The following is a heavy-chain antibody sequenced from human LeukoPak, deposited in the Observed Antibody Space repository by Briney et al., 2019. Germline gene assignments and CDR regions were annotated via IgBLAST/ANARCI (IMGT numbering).Heavy chain of an antibody. V-gene: IGHV3-7*01. CDR2: IKEDGSEK. CDR1: GFTFSTHW. CDR3: ATDSPETAAFDY. D-gene: IGHD1-1*01. J-gene: IGHJ4*02. Sequence: GGSLRLSCAASGFTFSTHWMSWVRQAPGKGLEWVAKIKEDGSEKYYVDSVKGRFTISRDNAKNSLYLQMDSLRAEDTAVYYCATDSPETAAFDYWGQGTLVTVSS.